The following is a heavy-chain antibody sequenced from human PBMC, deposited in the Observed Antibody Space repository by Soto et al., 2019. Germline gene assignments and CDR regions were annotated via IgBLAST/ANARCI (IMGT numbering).Heavy chain of an antibody. Sequence: SVKVSCKASGGTFSSYAISWVRQAPGQGLEWMGGIIPIFGTANYAQKFQGRVTITADESTSTAYMELSSLRSEDTAVYYCARDSRVYYYGSGSPYYFDYWGQGTLGTVSS. CDR3: ARDSRVYYYGSGSPYYFDY. V-gene: IGHV1-69*13. J-gene: IGHJ4*02. CDR2: IIPIFGTA. CDR1: GGTFSSYA. D-gene: IGHD3-10*01.